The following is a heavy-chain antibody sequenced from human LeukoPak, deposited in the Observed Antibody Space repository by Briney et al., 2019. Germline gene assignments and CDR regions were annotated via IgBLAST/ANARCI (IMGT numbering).Heavy chain of an antibody. Sequence: PGGSLRLSCAASGFTFSSYWMSWVCQAPGKGLEWVANMKYDGSEKHYVDSVKGRFTISRDNAKNSLYLQMNSLRAEDTAVYYCARDIEAAGLFLDYWGQGTLVTVSS. CDR1: GFTFSSYW. J-gene: IGHJ4*02. CDR3: ARDIEAAGLFLDY. CDR2: MKYDGSEK. D-gene: IGHD6-13*01. V-gene: IGHV3-7*01.